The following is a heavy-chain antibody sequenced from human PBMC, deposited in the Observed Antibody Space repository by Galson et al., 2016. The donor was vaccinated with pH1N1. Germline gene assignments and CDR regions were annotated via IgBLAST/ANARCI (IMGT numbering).Heavy chain of an antibody. CDR1: GFNFDTFP. J-gene: IGHJ4*02. D-gene: IGHD5-18*01. CDR2: ISSDGRET. CDR3: TREGLRGYFPD. Sequence: SLRLSCAASGFNFDTFPLHWVRQAPGKGLEWVAVISSDGRETHYAESVKGRFTTSRDSSKNTLYFQLSSPRPEDTATYYCTREGLRGYFPDWGQGTLVTVSS. V-gene: IGHV3-30*04.